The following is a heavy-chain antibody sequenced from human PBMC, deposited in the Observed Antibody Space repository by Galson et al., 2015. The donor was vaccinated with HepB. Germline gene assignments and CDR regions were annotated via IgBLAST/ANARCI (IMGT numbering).Heavy chain of an antibody. V-gene: IGHV4-59*08. Sequence: LSLTCTVSGGSISSYYWSWIRQPPGKGLEWIGYIYYSGSTNYNPSLKSRVTISVDTSKNQFSLKLSSVTAADTAVYYCARLGEQLNAFDIWGQGTMVTVSS. J-gene: IGHJ3*02. D-gene: IGHD3-16*01. CDR3: ARLGEQLNAFDI. CDR1: GGSISSYY. CDR2: IYYSGST.